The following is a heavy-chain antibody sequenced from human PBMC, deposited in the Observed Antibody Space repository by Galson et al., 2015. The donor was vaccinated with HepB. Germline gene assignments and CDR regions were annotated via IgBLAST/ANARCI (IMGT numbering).Heavy chain of an antibody. CDR1: GFIFTNHA. D-gene: IGHD1-26*01. J-gene: IGHJ4*02. CDR3: ARDIGVGGTLGVPAC. V-gene: IGHV3-30-3*01. CDR2: ISYDGTYR. Sequence: SLRLSCAASGFIFTNHAMHWIRQAPGKPLEFVAAISYDGTYRPDADSAKGRFTISRDNYKNMLYLQMNSLRVEDTAMYYCARDIGVGGTLGVPACWGQGALVTVSS.